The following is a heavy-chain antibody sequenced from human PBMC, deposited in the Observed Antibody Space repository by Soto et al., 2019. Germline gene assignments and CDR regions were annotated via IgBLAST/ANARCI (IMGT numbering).Heavy chain of an antibody. CDR1: CYAFTSYG. Sequence: ASVKVSCKASCYAFTSYGISLVRQAPGHGLEWMGWISAYNGNTNYAQKLQGRVTMTTDTSTSTAYMELRSLRSDDTAVYYCARDPRSRIVKFGGVILHWGQGTMVTVSS. CDR2: ISAYNGNT. V-gene: IGHV1-18*04. J-gene: IGHJ4*02. CDR3: ARDPRSRIVKFGGVILH. D-gene: IGHD3-16*02.